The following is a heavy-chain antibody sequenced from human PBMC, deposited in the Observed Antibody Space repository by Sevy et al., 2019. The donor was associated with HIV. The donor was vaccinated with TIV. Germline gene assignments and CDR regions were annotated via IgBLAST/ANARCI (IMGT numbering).Heavy chain of an antibody. CDR1: GGSVSSGSYY. Sequence: SETLSLTCTVSGGSVSSGSYYWSWIRQPPGKGLEWIGYIYYSGSTNYNPSLKGRVTISVDTSKNQFSLKLSSVTAADTAVYYCATGVAYCGGDCYSQFGYWGQGTLVTVSS. CDR2: IYYSGST. J-gene: IGHJ4*02. D-gene: IGHD2-21*02. CDR3: ATGVAYCGGDCYSQFGY. V-gene: IGHV4-61*01.